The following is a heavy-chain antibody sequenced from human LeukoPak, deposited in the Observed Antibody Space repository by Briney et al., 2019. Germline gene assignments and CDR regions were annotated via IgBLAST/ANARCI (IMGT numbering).Heavy chain of an antibody. J-gene: IGHJ4*02. Sequence: PGGSLRLSCAASGFTFSSYAMNWVRQAPGKGLEWVSSISGSVGRTFYADSVKGRFTISRDNSKSTLYLQMNSLRAEDTALYYCAKDHHADTAMVSWGQGTLVTVSS. CDR1: GFTFSSYA. CDR3: AKDHHADTAMVS. CDR2: ISGSVGRT. D-gene: IGHD5-18*01. V-gene: IGHV3-23*01.